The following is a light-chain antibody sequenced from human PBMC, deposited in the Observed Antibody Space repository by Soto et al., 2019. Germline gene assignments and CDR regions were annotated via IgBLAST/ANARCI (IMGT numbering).Light chain of an antibody. CDR1: QSVSSSY. CDR2: AAS. Sequence: EIVLTQSPGTLSLSPGERATLSCRASQSVSSSYLAWFQQKPGQAPRLLIYAASSRATGIPDRFSGSGSGTEFTLTISRLAPEDFAVSYCQQFGRSPPYTFGQGTKLEIK. J-gene: IGKJ2*01. V-gene: IGKV3-20*01. CDR3: QQFGRSPPYT.